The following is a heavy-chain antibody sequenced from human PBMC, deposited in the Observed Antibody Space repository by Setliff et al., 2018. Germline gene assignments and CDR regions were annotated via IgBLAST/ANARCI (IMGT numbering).Heavy chain of an antibody. V-gene: IGHV1-18*01. Sequence: ASVKVSCKASGYSFTSYDINWVRLAAGQGLEWVGWISAYSGNTYYAQKFQGRVTMTTDTSTATVYLELRSLRSDDTAVYYCSRLVRYCTRTSCQRASGEDYWGQGTQVTVSS. CDR2: ISAYSGNT. CDR3: SRLVRYCTRTSCQRASGEDY. J-gene: IGHJ4*02. D-gene: IGHD2-2*01. CDR1: GYSFTSYD.